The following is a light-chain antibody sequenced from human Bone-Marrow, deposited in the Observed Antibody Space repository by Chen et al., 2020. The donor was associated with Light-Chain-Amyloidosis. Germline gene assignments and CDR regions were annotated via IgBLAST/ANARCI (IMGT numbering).Light chain of an antibody. CDR1: DLGDKF. V-gene: IGLV3-1*01. Sequence: SYELTQPPSVSVSPGQTASNPCSGDDLGDKFACWYQQKPGQSPILVVYQDSKRPSGIPERFSGSNSGNTATLTISGTQAMDEADYYCQAWDSSSSVVFGGGTKLTVL. J-gene: IGLJ2*01. CDR3: QAWDSSSSVV. CDR2: QDS.